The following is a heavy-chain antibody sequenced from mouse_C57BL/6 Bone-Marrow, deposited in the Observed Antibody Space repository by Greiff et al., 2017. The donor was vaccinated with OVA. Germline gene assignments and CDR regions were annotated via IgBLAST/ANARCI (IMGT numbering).Heavy chain of an antibody. CDR3: ASHMVKYYIDY. J-gene: IGHJ2*01. Sequence: QVQLQQSGPELVKPGASVKISCKASGYAFSSSWMNWVKQRPGKGLEWIGRIYPGDGDTNYNGKFKGKATLTADKSSSTAYMQLSSLTSEDSAVYFCASHMVKYYIDYWGQGTTLTVSS. V-gene: IGHV1-82*01. CDR2: IYPGDGDT. D-gene: IGHD2-1*01. CDR1: GYAFSSSW.